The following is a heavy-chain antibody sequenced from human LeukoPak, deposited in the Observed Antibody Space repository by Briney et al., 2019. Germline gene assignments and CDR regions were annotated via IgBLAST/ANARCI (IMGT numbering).Heavy chain of an antibody. CDR3: AKRVLGATPRRPLDY. V-gene: IGHV3-23*01. D-gene: IGHD1-26*01. J-gene: IGHJ4*02. CDR1: GFTFSSYG. Sequence: PGGSLRLSCAASGFTFSSYGMHWVRQAPGKGLEWVSAISGSGGSTYYADSVKGRFTISRDNSKNTLYLQMNSLRAEDTAVYYCAKRVLGATPRRPLDYWGQGTLVTVSS. CDR2: ISGSGGST.